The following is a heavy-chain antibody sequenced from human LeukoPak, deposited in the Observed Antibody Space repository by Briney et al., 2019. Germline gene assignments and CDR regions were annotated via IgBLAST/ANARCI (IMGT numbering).Heavy chain of an antibody. CDR3: AKGTASMVVTADLGY. J-gene: IGHJ4*02. CDR1: GFTFDDYG. CDR2: INWNGGST. V-gene: IGHV3-20*04. Sequence: AGGSLRLSCAASGFTFDDYGMSWVRQAPGKGLEWVSGINWNGGSTGYADSVKGRFTISRDNAKNSLYLQMNSLTADDMALYYCAKGTASMVVTADLGYWGQGTLVTVSS. D-gene: IGHD4-23*01.